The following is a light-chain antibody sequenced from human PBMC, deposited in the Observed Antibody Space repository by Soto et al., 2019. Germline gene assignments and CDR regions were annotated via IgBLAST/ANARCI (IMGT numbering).Light chain of an antibody. CDR2: EVN. V-gene: IGLV2-23*02. J-gene: IGLJ2*01. Sequence: QSALTQPASVSGSPGQSITISCTGTSSDIGTYDLVSWYQHHPGKAPKLMIYEVNQRPSGVSNRFSASKSGNTASLTIPGLQAEDEADYYCCSYAGSSIFVVFGGGTKLTVL. CDR1: SSDIGTYDL. CDR3: CSYAGSSIFVV.